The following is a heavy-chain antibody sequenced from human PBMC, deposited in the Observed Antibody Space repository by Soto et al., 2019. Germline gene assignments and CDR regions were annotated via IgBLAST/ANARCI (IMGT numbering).Heavy chain of an antibody. CDR2: ISWDGGST. D-gene: IGHD4-17*01. J-gene: IGHJ6*02. CDR3: AKGTTYYYGMDV. CDR1: GFTFDDYA. Sequence: LRLSCAASGFTFDDYAMHWVRQAPGKGLEWVSLISWDGGSTYYADSVKGRFTISRDNSKNSLYLQMNSLRAEDTALYYCAKGTTYYYGMDVWGQGTTVTVSS. V-gene: IGHV3-43D*04.